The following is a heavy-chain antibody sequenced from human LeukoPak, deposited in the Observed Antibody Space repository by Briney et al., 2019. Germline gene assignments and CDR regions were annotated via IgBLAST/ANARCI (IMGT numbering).Heavy chain of an antibody. CDR1: GYTFTGYY. D-gene: IGHD3-10*01. Sequence: ASVKVSCKASGYTFTGYYMHWVRQAPGQGLEWMGWINPNSGGTNYAQKFQGSVTMTRDTSISTAYMELSRLRSDDTAVYYCAMGRVALYYLDYWGQGTLVTVSS. CDR2: INPNSGGT. CDR3: AMGRVALYYLDY. V-gene: IGHV1-2*02. J-gene: IGHJ4*02.